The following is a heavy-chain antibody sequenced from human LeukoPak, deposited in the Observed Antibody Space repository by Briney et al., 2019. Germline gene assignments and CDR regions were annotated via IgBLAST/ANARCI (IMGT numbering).Heavy chain of an antibody. V-gene: IGHV4-39*01. CDR1: GDSISSNNYY. Sequence: ETSETLSLTCTVSGDSISSNNYYWGWIRQPPGKGLEWIGSFYYSGSTYYNPSLKSRVTISVDTSKNQFSLKLSSVTAADTAVYYCARHSAVVVVFNWFDPWGQGTLVTVSS. J-gene: IGHJ5*02. CDR3: ARHSAVVVVFNWFDP. D-gene: IGHD2-15*01. CDR2: FYYSGST.